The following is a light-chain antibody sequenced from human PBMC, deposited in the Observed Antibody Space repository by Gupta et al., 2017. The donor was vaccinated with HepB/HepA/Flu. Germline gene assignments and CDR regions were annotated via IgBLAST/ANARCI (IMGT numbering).Light chain of an antibody. J-gene: IGKJ4*01. Sequence: EIVMTQSPATLSVSPVERATLSCRASQSVSSNLAWYQQKPGQAPRLLIYGASTRATGYPARVSGSGSGTEFTLTISSLQSEDFAVYYCQQDNNCPFTFGRGTKVDIK. V-gene: IGKV3-15*01. CDR1: QSVSSN. CDR3: QQDNNCPFT. CDR2: GAS.